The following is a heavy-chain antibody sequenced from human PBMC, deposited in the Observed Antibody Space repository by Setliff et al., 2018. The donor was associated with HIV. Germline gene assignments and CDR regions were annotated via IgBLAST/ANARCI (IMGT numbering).Heavy chain of an antibody. CDR1: GDSVSSASYY. CDR3: ARGRVDDSSGYYGVVDYYYYYYMDV. Sequence: ALETLSLTCTVSGDSVSSASYYWSWIRQPPGKGLEWIGYIYYRGTTKYNPSLKRRVTISVDTSKNQFSLKLSSVTAADTAVYYCARGRVDDSSGYYGVVDYYYYYYMDVWGKGTTVTVSS. D-gene: IGHD3-22*01. CDR2: IYYRGTT. J-gene: IGHJ6*03. V-gene: IGHV4-61*01.